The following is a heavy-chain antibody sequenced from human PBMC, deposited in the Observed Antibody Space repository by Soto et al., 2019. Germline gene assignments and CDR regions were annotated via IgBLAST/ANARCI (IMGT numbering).Heavy chain of an antibody. CDR3: ASGPSTVTSKYYYYMDV. Sequence: ASVKVSCKASGYTFTSYYMHWARQAPGQGLEWMGIINPSGGSTSYAQKFQGRVTMTRDTSTSTVYMELSSLRSEDTAVYYCASGPSTVTSKYYYYMDVWGKGTTVTVSS. J-gene: IGHJ6*03. V-gene: IGHV1-46*03. CDR2: INPSGGST. D-gene: IGHD4-17*01. CDR1: GYTFTSYY.